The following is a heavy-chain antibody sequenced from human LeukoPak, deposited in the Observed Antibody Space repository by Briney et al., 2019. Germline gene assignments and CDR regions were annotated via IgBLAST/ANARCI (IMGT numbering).Heavy chain of an antibody. D-gene: IGHD2-15*01. CDR2: VSNSGGST. J-gene: IGHJ4*02. Sequence: PGGSLRLSCAASGFTFSSYVMSWVRQAPGKGLEWVSVVSNSGGSTYYADSVKGRFTISRDNSKNTLYLQMNSLRAEDTAVYYCAKGYCIDNKCSNYGYWGQGMLVTVSS. CDR3: AKGYCIDNKCSNYGY. CDR1: GFTFSSYV. V-gene: IGHV3-23*01.